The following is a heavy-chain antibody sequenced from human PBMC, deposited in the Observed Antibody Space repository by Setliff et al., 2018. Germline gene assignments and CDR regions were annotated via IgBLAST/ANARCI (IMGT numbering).Heavy chain of an antibody. CDR3: ARDNPIVGATDY. CDR1: GGSIRNYY. D-gene: IGHD1-26*01. CDR2: VYYTGST. Sequence: SETLSLTCTVSGGSIRNYYWSWIRQPPGKGLEWIGYVYYTGSTNYNPSLKSRVTISVDTSKNQFSLNLSSVTAADTAVYFCARDNPIVGATDYWGQGILVTVSS. J-gene: IGHJ4*02. V-gene: IGHV4-59*12.